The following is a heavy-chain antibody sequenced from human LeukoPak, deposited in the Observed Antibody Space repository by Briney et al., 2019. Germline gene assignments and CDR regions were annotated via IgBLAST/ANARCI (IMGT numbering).Heavy chain of an antibody. Sequence: ASVTVSFTASGYTFTVYYMHWVRQAPGQGLEWMGWINPNSGGTNYSQKFQGRGTMTRDTSISTAYMELSRLRSGDTAVYYCARGEDILTGYYGFDYWGQGTLVTVCS. V-gene: IGHV1-2*02. J-gene: IGHJ4*02. D-gene: IGHD3-9*01. CDR2: INPNSGGT. CDR3: ARGEDILTGYYGFDY. CDR1: GYTFTVYY.